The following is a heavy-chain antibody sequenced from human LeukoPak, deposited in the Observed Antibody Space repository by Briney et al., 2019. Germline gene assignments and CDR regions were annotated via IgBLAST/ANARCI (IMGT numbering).Heavy chain of an antibody. D-gene: IGHD6-13*01. CDR3: ARARRYSSSWYWFDY. CDR2: ISSSSSYI. J-gene: IGHJ4*02. V-gene: IGHV3-21*01. CDR1: GFTFSSYS. Sequence: PGGSLRLSCAASGFTFSSYSMNWVRQAPGKGLEWVSSISSSSSYIYYADSVKGRFTISRDNAKNSRYLQMNSLRAEDTAVYYCARARRYSSSWYWFDYWGQGTLVTVSS.